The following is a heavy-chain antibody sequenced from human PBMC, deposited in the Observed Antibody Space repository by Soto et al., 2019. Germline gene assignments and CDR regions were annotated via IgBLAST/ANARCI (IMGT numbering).Heavy chain of an antibody. Sequence: QVQLVESEGGLVEPGGSLRLSCAASGFRFSDHYMTWIRQAPGKGLEWVSKISSGGTTMYYADSVKGRFTVSRDNAQNSLYLQMNGLRAEDTAVYYCAGDPYYYGSAFWGQGTLVTVSS. V-gene: IGHV3-11*01. CDR1: GFRFSDHY. D-gene: IGHD3-10*01. CDR2: ISSGGTTM. CDR3: AGDPYYYGSAF. J-gene: IGHJ4*02.